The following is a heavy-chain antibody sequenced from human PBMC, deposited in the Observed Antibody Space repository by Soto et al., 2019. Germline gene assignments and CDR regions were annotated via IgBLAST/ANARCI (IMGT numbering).Heavy chain of an antibody. CDR3: ARDLKPSMTTVTTYYYYVMDV. CDR1: GFTFSSYR. Sequence: PWGCLELSSAASGFTFSSYRMNWVRQAPGKGLEWVSSISSSSSYIYYADSVKGRFTISRDNAKNSLYLQMNSLRAEDTAVYYCARDLKPSMTTVTTYYYYVMDVWGPGTTVTV. V-gene: IGHV3-21*01. J-gene: IGHJ6*02. CDR2: ISSSSSYI. D-gene: IGHD4-4*01.